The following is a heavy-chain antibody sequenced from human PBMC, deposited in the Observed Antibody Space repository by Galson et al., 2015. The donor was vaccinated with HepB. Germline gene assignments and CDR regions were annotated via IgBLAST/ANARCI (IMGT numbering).Heavy chain of an antibody. CDR3: AKVNKARFLEWSTLDY. D-gene: IGHD3-3*01. V-gene: IGHV3-30*14. J-gene: IGHJ4*02. CDR1: GFIFSQYA. CDR2: VSYDGDHK. Sequence: SLRLSCAASGFIFSQYAMHWVRQAPGKGPEWLAIVSYDGDHKYYADSVKGRFTISRDNSKNTLFLQMNSLRPEDTAVYYCAKVNKARFLEWSTLDYWGQGTQVTVSS.